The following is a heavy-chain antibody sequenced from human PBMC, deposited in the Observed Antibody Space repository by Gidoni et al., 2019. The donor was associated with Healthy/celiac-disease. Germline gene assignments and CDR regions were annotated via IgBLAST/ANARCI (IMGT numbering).Heavy chain of an antibody. CDR3: ANGYYYYGMDV. CDR2: IYYSGST. Sequence: QVQLQESGPGLVKPSETLSLTCPVSGGSISSYYWSWVRQPPVKGLEWIGYIYYSGSTNYNPSLKSRVIMSVDTSKNQFSLKLSSVAAADTAVYYCANGYYYYGMDVWGQGTTVTVSS. D-gene: IGHD4-17*01. V-gene: IGHV4-59*01. J-gene: IGHJ6*02. CDR1: GGSISSYY.